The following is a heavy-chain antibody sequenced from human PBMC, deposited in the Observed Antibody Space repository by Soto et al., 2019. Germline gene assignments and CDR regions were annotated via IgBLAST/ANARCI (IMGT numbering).Heavy chain of an antibody. J-gene: IGHJ5*02. Sequence: GASVKVSCKASGYTFINYDINWARQATGQGLEWMGWMNPKKDNAGYAEKFQGRVTMTRNTSISTAYMELSSLTSGDTAVYYCARGLGAGASNWFDPWGQGTLVTVSS. CDR3: ARGLGAGASNWFDP. CDR1: GYTFINYD. CDR2: MNPKKDNA. V-gene: IGHV1-8*02. D-gene: IGHD1-26*01.